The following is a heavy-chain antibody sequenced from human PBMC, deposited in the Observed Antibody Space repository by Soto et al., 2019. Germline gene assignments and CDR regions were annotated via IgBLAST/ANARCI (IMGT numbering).Heavy chain of an antibody. V-gene: IGHV4-39*01. CDR1: GGSISSSSYY. Sequence: QLQLQESGPGLVKPSETLSLTCTVSGGSISSSSYYWGWIRQPPGKGLEWIGSIYYSGSTYYNPSPKSRVTISVDTSKNQFSLKLSSVTAADTAVYYCARVGVRGGENWFDPWGQGTLVTVSS. D-gene: IGHD3-10*01. J-gene: IGHJ5*02. CDR3: ARVGVRGGENWFDP. CDR2: IYYSGST.